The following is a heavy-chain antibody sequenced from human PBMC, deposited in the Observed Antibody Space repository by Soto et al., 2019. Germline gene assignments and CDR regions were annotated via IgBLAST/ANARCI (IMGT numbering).Heavy chain of an antibody. CDR3: ARGHSSSWYPSFFGY. CDR2: IYYSGST. V-gene: IGHV4-30-4*01. Sequence: TLSLTCTVSGGSISSGDYYWSWIRQPPGKGLEWIGYIYYSGSTYYNPSLKSRVTISVDTSKNQFSLKLSSVTAADTAVYYCARGHSSSWYPSFFGYWGQGTLVTVS. J-gene: IGHJ4*02. CDR1: GGSISSGDYY. D-gene: IGHD6-13*01.